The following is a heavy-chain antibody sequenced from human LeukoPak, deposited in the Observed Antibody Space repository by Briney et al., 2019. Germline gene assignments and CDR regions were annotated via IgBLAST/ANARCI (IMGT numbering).Heavy chain of an antibody. CDR1: GGSISTTFYY. CDR3: ARDRITMVRGVPRYYNGMDV. Sequence: PSETLSLTCTVSGGSISTTFYYWGWIRLSGNTYYRPSLKSRVTISVDTSKNQFSLKLRSVTAADTAVYYCARDRITMVRGVPRYYNGMDVWGQGTTVTVSS. V-gene: IGHV4-39*02. D-gene: IGHD3-10*01. J-gene: IGHJ6*02. CDR2: SGNT.